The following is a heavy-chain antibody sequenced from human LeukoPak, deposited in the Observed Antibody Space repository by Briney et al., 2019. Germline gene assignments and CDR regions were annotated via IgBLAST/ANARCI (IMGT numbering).Heavy chain of an antibody. CDR1: GFTVSSNY. V-gene: IGHV3-53*01. CDR3: AKDAQRGFDYSNSLEH. J-gene: IGHJ5*02. Sequence: SGGSLRLSCAASGFTVSSNYMSWVRQAPGKGLEWVSVIYSGGSTYYADSVKGRFTISRDNFRRTVSLEMNSLRAEDTAVYYCAKDAQRGFDYSNSLEHWGQGSLVIVSS. CDR2: IYSGGST. D-gene: IGHD4-11*01.